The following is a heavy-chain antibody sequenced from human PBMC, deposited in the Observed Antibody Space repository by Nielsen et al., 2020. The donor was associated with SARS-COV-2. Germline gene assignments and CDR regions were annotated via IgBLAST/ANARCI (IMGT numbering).Heavy chain of an antibody. J-gene: IGHJ3*02. V-gene: IGHV3-23*01. D-gene: IGHD6-19*01. Sequence: ETLSLTCAASGFTFSNYAMSWVRQAPGKGLEWVSTISGGSGNTYYADSVKGRFTISRDNSKKTLYLQMNSLRAEDTVAYYCAKDKSDSVAGFDAFDIWGQGTMVTVSS. CDR1: GFTFSNYA. CDR2: ISGGSGNT. CDR3: AKDKSDSVAGFDAFDI.